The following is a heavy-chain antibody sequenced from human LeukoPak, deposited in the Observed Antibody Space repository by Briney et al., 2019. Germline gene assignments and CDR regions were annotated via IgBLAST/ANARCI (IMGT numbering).Heavy chain of an antibody. V-gene: IGHV4-30-2*01. J-gene: IGHJ4*02. CDR2: IYHSGST. Sequence: PSETLSLTCTVSGGSVSSGDYYWSWIRQPPGKGLEWIGYIYHSGSTYYNPSLKSRVTISVDRSKNQFSLKLSSVTAADTAVYYCARETSPIRYYDYVWGSYRYTGEYYFDYWGQGTLVTVSS. CDR1: GGSVSSGDYY. CDR3: ARETSPIRYYDYVWGSYRYTGEYYFDY. D-gene: IGHD3-16*02.